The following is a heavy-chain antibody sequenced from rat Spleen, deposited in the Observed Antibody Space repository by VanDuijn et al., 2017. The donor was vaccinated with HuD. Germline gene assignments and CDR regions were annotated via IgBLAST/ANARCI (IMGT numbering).Heavy chain of an antibody. Sequence: EVQLVESGGGLVQPGRSLKLSCVASGFTFNNYWMTWIRQAPGKGLEWVATVTQTGGTTYYPDSVQGRFTISRDNAISTLYLQVRSLRSEDTATYYWTRENYYTGDYWGQGVMVTVSS. CDR2: VTQTGGTT. CDR3: TRENYYTGDY. V-gene: IGHV5-31*01. J-gene: IGHJ2*01. D-gene: IGHD1-6*01. CDR1: GFTFNNYW.